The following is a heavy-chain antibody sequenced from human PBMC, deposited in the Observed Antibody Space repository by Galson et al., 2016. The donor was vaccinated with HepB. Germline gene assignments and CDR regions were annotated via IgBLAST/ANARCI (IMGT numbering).Heavy chain of an antibody. CDR3: ARPSHLSDSAFDI. V-gene: IGHV1-46*01. J-gene: IGHJ3*02. Sequence: SVKVSCKASGYIFTMHWVRQAPGQGLEWMGIINPSSGGTNYAQRFQGRVTMTPDTSTNIVYMELNSLKSEETAVYSCARPSHLSDSAFDIWGQGTMVTVSS. CDR2: INPSSGGT. CDR1: GYIFT.